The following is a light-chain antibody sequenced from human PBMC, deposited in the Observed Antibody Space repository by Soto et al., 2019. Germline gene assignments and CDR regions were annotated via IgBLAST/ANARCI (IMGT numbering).Light chain of an antibody. Sequence: EIVLPQSPATLSLSPGERATLSCRASPSVSSYLAWYQQKPGQAPRLLIYDASNRAPGIPARFSGSGSGTDFTLTISSLEPDDFAVYYCQQRSNWPPGVTFGPGTKVDSK. CDR1: PSVSSY. CDR2: DAS. J-gene: IGKJ3*01. CDR3: QQRSNWPPGVT. V-gene: IGKV3-11*01.